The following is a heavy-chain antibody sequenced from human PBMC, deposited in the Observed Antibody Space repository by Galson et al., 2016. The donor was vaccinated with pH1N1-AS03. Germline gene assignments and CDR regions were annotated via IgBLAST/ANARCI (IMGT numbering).Heavy chain of an antibody. V-gene: IGHV4-59*01. J-gene: IGHJ3*02. Sequence: LSLTCTVSGGSISGYWWSWIRRPPGKGLEWIGYVSYTGSTKYNPSLESRVTMSVDTSKNQFSLRLTSVTAADTAVYYCARDRDTREHWVAFDIWGQGTVITVSS. CDR1: GGSISGYW. CDR2: VSYTGST. CDR3: ARDRDTREHWVAFDI. D-gene: IGHD1-26*01.